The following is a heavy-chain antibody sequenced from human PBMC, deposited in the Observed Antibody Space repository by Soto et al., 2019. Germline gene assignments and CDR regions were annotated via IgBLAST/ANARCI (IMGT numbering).Heavy chain of an antibody. CDR3: ARGSIAVAGPDY. J-gene: IGHJ4*02. D-gene: IGHD6-19*01. Sequence: QVQLVQSGAEVKQPGSSVKVSCKASGGTFSSYTISWVRQAPGQGLEWMGRIIPILGIANYAQKFQGRVTITADKSTSTAYMELSSLRSEDTAVYYCARGSIAVAGPDYWGQGTLVTVSS. CDR2: IIPILGIA. V-gene: IGHV1-69*02. CDR1: GGTFSSYT.